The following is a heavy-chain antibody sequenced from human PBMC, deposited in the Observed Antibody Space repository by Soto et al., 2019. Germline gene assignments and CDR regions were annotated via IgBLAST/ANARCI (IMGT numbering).Heavy chain of an antibody. D-gene: IGHD5-18*01. CDR3: ARVGYSYGAEFDY. CDR1: GGTFSSYA. J-gene: IGHJ4*02. V-gene: IGHV1-69*13. Sequence: SVKVSCKASGGTFSSYAISWVRQAPGQGLEWMGGIIPIFGTANYAQKFQGRVTITADESTSTAYMELSSLRSEDTAVYYCARVGYSYGAEFDYWGQGTLVTVSS. CDR2: IIPIFGTA.